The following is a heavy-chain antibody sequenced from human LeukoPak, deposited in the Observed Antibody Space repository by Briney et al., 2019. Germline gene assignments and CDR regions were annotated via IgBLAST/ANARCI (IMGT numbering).Heavy chain of an antibody. D-gene: IGHD3-10*01. CDR1: GFTFSSYA. V-gene: IGHV3-23*01. J-gene: IGHJ4*02. Sequence: GGXXRLSCAASGFTFSSYAMSWVRQAPGKGLEGVSAISGSGGSTYYAESVKGGFTISRENSKNTLYLQMNSLRAEDTAVYYCAAVPTQNYYGSGSPSSDFDYWGQGTLVTVSS. CDR2: ISGSGGST. CDR3: AAVPTQNYYGSGSPSSDFDY.